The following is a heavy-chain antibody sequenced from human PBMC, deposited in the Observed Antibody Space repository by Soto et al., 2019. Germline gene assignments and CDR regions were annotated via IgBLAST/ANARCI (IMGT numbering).Heavy chain of an antibody. Sequence: ASVKVSCKASGYSFTRYYIHWVRQAPGRGLEWMGIISLRDGDTRFAQTFQGRVTMTRDTSTSTVYMELRSLRSEDTAIYYCVREGNCGADCYSTYYFDYWGLG. D-gene: IGHD2-21*02. V-gene: IGHV1-46*01. CDR3: VREGNCGADCYSTYYFDY. CDR2: ISLRDGDT. J-gene: IGHJ4*02. CDR1: GYSFTRYY.